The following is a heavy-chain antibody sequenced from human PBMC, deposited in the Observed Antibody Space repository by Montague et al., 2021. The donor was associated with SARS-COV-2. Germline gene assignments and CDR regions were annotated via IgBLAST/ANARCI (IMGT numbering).Heavy chain of an antibody. CDR2: VDSAGFT. V-gene: IGHV4-39*07. D-gene: IGHD2-8*02. CDR3: ARDEYNRYWYEY. CDR1: AGSLSSSSNN. J-gene: IGHJ4*02. Sequence: SETLSLTRTVTAGSLSSSSNNWVWIRQPPGMGLQWIGSVDSAGFTXYTPSLKSRVTISLDTSKNQFSLTLSSVTAADTAVYYCARDEYNRYWYEYWGQGALVTVSS.